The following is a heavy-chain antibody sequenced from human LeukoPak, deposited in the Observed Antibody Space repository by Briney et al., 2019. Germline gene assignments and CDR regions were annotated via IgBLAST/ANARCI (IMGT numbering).Heavy chain of an antibody. CDR2: IDYTESA. Sequence: PSETLSLTCTVSGGSVSSNRYYWSWVRQPPGKGLEWIGFIDYTESANYNPSLKSRVTISLDTSKNQFSVKVMSVTAADTAVYYCARIPVAKTFDYWGQGTLVTVSS. D-gene: IGHD6-19*01. V-gene: IGHV4-61*01. CDR1: GGSVSSNRYY. CDR3: ARIPVAKTFDY. J-gene: IGHJ4*02.